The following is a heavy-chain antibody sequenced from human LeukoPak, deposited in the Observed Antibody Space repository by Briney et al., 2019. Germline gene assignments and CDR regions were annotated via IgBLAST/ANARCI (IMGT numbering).Heavy chain of an antibody. J-gene: IGHJ4*02. CDR2: ISSSSSTI. D-gene: IGHD6-19*01. V-gene: IGHV3-48*01. CDR3: ARDTLAVAGTVDY. CDR1: GFTFSSYS. Sequence: PGGSLRLSCAASGFTFSSYSMNWVRQAPGKGLEWVSYISSSSSTIYYADSVKGRFTISRDNAKNSLYLQMNSLRAEDTAVYYYARDTLAVAGTVDYWGQGTLVTVSS.